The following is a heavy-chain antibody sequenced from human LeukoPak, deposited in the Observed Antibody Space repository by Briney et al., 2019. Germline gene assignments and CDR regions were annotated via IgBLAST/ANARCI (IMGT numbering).Heavy chain of an antibody. J-gene: IGHJ4*02. D-gene: IGHD3-22*01. Sequence: PSATLSLTCTVSGGSISSSSYYWGWIRQPPGKGLEWIGSIYYSGSTYYNPSLKSRVTISVDTSKNQFSLKLSSVTAADTAVYYCARHPVTMVYYSDSSGYPIFYFDYWGQGTLVTVSS. CDR3: ARHPVTMVYYSDSSGYPIFYFDY. V-gene: IGHV4-39*01. CDR2: IYYSGST. CDR1: GGSISSSSYY.